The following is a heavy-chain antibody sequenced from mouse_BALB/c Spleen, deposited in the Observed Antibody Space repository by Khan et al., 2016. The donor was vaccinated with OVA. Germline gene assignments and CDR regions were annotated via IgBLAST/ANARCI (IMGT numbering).Heavy chain of an antibody. Sequence: QVQPQQSGAELARPGASVKMSCKASGYTFPSYTMHWVKQRPGQGLEWIGYINPSNTYTNYNQKFKDRATLTADKSSSTAYMQLSSLTSEDSAVYYCAREGAYYRSDGWFAYWGQGTLVTVSA. CDR1: GYTFPSYT. J-gene: IGHJ3*01. CDR3: AREGAYYRSDGWFAY. CDR2: INPSNTYT. V-gene: IGHV1-4*01. D-gene: IGHD2-14*01.